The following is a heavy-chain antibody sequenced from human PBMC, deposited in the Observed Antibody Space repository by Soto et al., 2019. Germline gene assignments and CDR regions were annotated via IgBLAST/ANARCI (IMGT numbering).Heavy chain of an antibody. CDR2: IIPFHGVT. CDR1: GGTFSPYT. Sequence: QVQLVQSGAEVKKPGSSVKVSCKASGGTFSPYTINWVRQAPGQGLEWMGRIIPFHGVTNYAQKFQARVTITADKSTITAYMELSGLRFEETAMYYCTRDWEITVSTWSFGGFWGRGTLVTVSS. J-gene: IGHJ4*02. CDR3: TRDWEITVSTWSFGGF. V-gene: IGHV1-69*08. D-gene: IGHD3-10*01.